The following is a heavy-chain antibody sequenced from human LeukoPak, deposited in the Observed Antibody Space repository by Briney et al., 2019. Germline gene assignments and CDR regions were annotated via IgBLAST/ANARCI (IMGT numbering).Heavy chain of an antibody. J-gene: IGHJ6*02. CDR1: GGSISSSSYY. CDR2: IYYSGST. V-gene: IGHV4-39*01. Sequence: PSETLSLTCTVSGGSISSSSYYWGWIRQPPGKGLEWIGSIYYSGSTYYNPSLKSRVTISVDTSKNQFSLKLSSVTAADTAVYYCARVGQWLVRRYYYGMDVWGQGTTVTVSS. D-gene: IGHD6-19*01. CDR3: ARVGQWLVRRYYYGMDV.